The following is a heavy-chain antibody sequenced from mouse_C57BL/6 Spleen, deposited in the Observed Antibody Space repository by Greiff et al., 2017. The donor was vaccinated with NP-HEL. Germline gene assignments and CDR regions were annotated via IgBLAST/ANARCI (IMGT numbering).Heavy chain of an antibody. CDR3: ARVGDDGYFEFAY. Sequence: VQLKQSGPGLVKPSQSLSLTCSVTGYSITSGYYWNWIRQYPGNKLEWMGYISYDGSNNYNPSLKNRISITRDTSKNQFFLKLNSVTTEDTATYYCARVGDDGYFEFAYWGQGTLVTVSA. V-gene: IGHV3-6*01. J-gene: IGHJ3*01. D-gene: IGHD2-3*01. CDR2: ISYDGSN. CDR1: GYSITSGYY.